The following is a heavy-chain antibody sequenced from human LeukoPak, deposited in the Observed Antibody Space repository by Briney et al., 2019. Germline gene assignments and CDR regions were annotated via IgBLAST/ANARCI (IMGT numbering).Heavy chain of an antibody. J-gene: IGHJ4*02. CDR3: ASDLVAHDY. CDR2: INHSGST. CDR1: GGSFSGYY. Sequence: SETLSLTCAVYGGSFSGYYWSWIRQPPGKGLEWIGEINHSGSTNYNPSLKSRVTISVDTSKNQFSLKLSSVTAADTAVYYCASDLVAHDYWGQGNLVTVSS. V-gene: IGHV4-34*01. D-gene: IGHD2-15*01.